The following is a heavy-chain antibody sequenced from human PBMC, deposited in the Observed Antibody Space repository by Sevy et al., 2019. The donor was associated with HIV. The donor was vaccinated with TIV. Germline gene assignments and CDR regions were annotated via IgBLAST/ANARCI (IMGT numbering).Heavy chain of an antibody. CDR1: GFSISNNY. CDR2: MYSGGSP. D-gene: IGHD2-15*01. Sequence: GGSLRLSCAASGFSISNNYTAWVRQAPGKGLEWVSVMYSGGSPYYADSVKGRFAPSRDLSKNTVYLQMNSLRAEDTAVYYCARGYCGGGSCTAFDSWGQGTLVTVSS. V-gene: IGHV3-53*01. J-gene: IGHJ5*01. CDR3: ARGYCGGGSCTAFDS.